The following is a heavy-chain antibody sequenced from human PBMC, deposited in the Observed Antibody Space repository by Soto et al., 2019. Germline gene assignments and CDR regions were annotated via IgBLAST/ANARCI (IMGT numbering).Heavy chain of an antibody. D-gene: IGHD3-10*01. CDR2: ISGGGDTT. Sequence: EVQLLDSGGGLVQPGGSLRLSCAASGFTFNNYAMTWVRQAPGKGLEWVSAISGGGDTTSYADSVKGRFTVARDGSKKTLYLQMGSLRAEDAALYYCAKGRGGSGSLTPRVDFWGQGTLVTVSS. J-gene: IGHJ4*02. V-gene: IGHV3-23*01. CDR1: GFTFNNYA. CDR3: AKGRGGSGSLTPRVDF.